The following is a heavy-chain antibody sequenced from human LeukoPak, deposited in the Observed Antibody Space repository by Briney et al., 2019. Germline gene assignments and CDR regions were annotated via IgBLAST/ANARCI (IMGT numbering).Heavy chain of an antibody. CDR2: ISRDSSTI. J-gene: IGHJ4*02. V-gene: IGHV3-48*01. CDR3: VRASSGWRGYYFDY. D-gene: IGHD6-19*01. Sequence: GGSLRLSCAASGFTFNTYSMDWVRQAPGKGLEWVPYISRDSSTIYYADSLKGRFTISRDNAKNSVYLQMNSLRAEDTAVYYCVRASSGWRGYYFDYWGQGTLVTVSS. CDR1: GFTFNTYS.